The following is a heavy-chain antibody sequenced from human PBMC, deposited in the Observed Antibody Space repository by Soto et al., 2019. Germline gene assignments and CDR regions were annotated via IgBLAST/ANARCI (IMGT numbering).Heavy chain of an antibody. CDR2: ISSSSNTI. D-gene: IGHD3-16*01. J-gene: IGHJ6*02. Sequence: EVQLVESGGGLVQPGGSLRLSCAASGFTFSSYSMTWVRQAPGKGLEWVSYISSSSNTIYDAYPVNGRFTTSRDNANNSLYLQMNSLRDEDTAVYYWARLYGIYYYYGMDVWGQGTTVTVSS. V-gene: IGHV3-48*02. CDR3: ARLYGIYYYYGMDV. CDR1: GFTFSSYS.